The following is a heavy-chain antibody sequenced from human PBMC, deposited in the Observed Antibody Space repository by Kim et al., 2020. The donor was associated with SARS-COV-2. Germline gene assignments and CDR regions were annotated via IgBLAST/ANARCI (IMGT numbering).Heavy chain of an antibody. J-gene: IGHJ3*02. V-gene: IGHV3-7*01. CDR1: GLSFSTHW. CDR2: IKEDGNER. CDR3: ARSSEGAFDI. Sequence: GGSLRLSCAASGLSFSTHWMAWVRQAPGKGLEWVADIKEDGNERYYVDSVKGRFTISRDNAKNSLYLQMIGLRAEDTAMYYCARSSEGAFDIWGQRTMVT.